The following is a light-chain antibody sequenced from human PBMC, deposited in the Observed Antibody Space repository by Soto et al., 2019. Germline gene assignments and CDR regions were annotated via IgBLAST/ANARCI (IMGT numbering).Light chain of an antibody. J-gene: IGKJ2*01. CDR1: QNVSSN. Sequence: VITQSPVTLSVSPGERAPLSCRASQNVSSNLARCQQKPGQAPRLLIYDASTRATGSPARFSGSWSGTEFTLTISSLQSEDFAIYYCQHFRSWPYTFCQGAKGDIK. V-gene: IGKV3-15*01. CDR3: QHFRSWPYT. CDR2: DAS.